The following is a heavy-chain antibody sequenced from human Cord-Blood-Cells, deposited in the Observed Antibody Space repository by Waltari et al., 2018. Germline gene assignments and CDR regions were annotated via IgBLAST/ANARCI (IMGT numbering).Heavy chain of an antibody. Sequence: QVPLSESGRGGVQPGTSLRLPCASAGCTFRSYCMHWVRQAPGKGLGGVAVIWYDGSNKYYADSVKGRFTISRDNSKNTLYLQMNSLRAEDTAVYYCARDSGSYYFDYWGQGTLVTVSS. CDR2: IWYDGSNK. V-gene: IGHV3-33*01. CDR3: ARDSGSYYFDY. CDR1: GCTFRSYC. D-gene: IGHD1-26*01. J-gene: IGHJ4*02.